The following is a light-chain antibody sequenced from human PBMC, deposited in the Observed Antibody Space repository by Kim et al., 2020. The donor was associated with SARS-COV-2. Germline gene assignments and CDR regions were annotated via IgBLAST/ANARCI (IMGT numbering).Light chain of an antibody. Sequence: SPGERATLSCRASQSVRSSYLAWYQQKPGQAPRLLIYNASNRATGIPDRCSGSGSGTDFTLTISRVQPEDFAVYYCQQYGDSPRTFGQGTKVDIK. V-gene: IGKV3-20*01. CDR3: QQYGDSPRT. J-gene: IGKJ1*01. CDR2: NAS. CDR1: QSVRSSY.